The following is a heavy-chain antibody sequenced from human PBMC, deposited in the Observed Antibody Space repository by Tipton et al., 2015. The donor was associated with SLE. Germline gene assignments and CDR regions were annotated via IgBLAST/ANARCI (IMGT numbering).Heavy chain of an antibody. Sequence: GSLRFSCAASGFTFSSYSMNWVRQAPGKGLEWVSSISSSSSYIYYADSVKGRFTISRDNSKNTLYLQMNSLRAEDTAVYYCARGGTRYYDSSGYYPGYWGQGTLVTVSS. CDR1: GFTFSSYS. CDR2: ISSSSSYI. D-gene: IGHD3-22*01. V-gene: IGHV3-21*01. CDR3: ARGGTRYYDSSGYYPGY. J-gene: IGHJ4*02.